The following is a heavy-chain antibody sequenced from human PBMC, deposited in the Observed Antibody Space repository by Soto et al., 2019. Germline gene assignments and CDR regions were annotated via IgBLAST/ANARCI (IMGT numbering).Heavy chain of an antibody. CDR3: ARLNPGYGTDS. CDR2: IDYTGNT. J-gene: IGHJ4*02. D-gene: IGHD5-18*01. Sequence: SETLSLTCTVSGGSISSSSYYWGCIRQPPGKGLEWIASIDYTGNTFYNPSLTSRVTISVDTSKNQFSLKVTSVTAADTAVYYCARLNPGYGTDSWGQGTLVTVSS. V-gene: IGHV4-39*01. CDR1: GGSISSSSYY.